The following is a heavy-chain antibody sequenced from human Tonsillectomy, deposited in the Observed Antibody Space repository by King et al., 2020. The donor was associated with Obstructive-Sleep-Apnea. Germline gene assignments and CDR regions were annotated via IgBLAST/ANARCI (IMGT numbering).Heavy chain of an antibody. J-gene: IGHJ4*02. D-gene: IGHD5-12*01. Sequence: QLVQSGAEVKKPGASVKVSCKASGYTFTGYYVHWVRQAPGQGLEWMGWISPNSGAPKYAQRFQDRVTMTRDTSISTAYMDLSRLRSDDTAIYYCATDMSGYDSTSPAYWGQGTLVTVSS. V-gene: IGHV1-2*02. CDR1: GYTFTGYY. CDR2: ISPNSGAP. CDR3: ATDMSGYDSTSPAY.